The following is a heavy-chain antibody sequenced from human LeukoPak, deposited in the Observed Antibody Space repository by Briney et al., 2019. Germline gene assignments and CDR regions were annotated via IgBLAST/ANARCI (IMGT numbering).Heavy chain of an antibody. CDR3: ARAEGLFRNYYYYYGMDV. V-gene: IGHV4-59*01. Sequence: SETLSLTCTVSGASISSDYWSWIRQPPGKGLEWIGYIYITGNTNYNPSLKSRVTISVDTSKNQFTLKLSSVTAADTAVYYCARAEGLFRNYYYYYGMDVWGQGTTVTVSS. CDR2: IYITGNT. J-gene: IGHJ6*02. D-gene: IGHD1-14*01. CDR1: GASISSDY.